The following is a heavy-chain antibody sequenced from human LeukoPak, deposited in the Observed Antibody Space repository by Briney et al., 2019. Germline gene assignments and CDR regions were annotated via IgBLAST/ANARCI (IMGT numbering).Heavy chain of an antibody. CDR1: GVSISSYC. J-gene: IGHJ4*02. CDR3: ARTALYSSGWYPRD. V-gene: IGHV4-59*01. D-gene: IGHD6-19*01. Sequence: SETLSLFCTVSGVSISSYCWTWIRQAPGKGLEWIGHIYYSGSTNYNPSLKSRVTISLDTLKNQFSLNLSSVTAADTAVYYCARTALYSSGWYPRDWGQGTLVTVSS. CDR2: IYYSGST.